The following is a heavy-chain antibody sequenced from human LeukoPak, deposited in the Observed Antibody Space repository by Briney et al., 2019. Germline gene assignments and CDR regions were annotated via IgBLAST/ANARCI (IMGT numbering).Heavy chain of an antibody. CDR2: IIPIFGTA. CDR3: ARGRITMVRGVIRETFDY. D-gene: IGHD3-10*01. CDR1: GGTFSIYA. J-gene: IGHJ4*02. Sequence: SVKVSCTASGGTFSIYAIRWVRQAPEPGLEWLGGIIPIFGTANYAQKFQGRVTITADESTSTAYMELSSLRSEDTAVYYCARGRITMVRGVIRETFDYWGQGTLVTVSS. V-gene: IGHV1-69*13.